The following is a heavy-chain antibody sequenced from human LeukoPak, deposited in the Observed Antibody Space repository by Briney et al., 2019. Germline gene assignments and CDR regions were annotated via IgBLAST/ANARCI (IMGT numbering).Heavy chain of an antibody. CDR3: ARTRDGIAARPDYYYMDV. V-gene: IGHV4-59*08. Sequence: SETLSLTCTVSGGFISPYYWSWIRQSPGKELEWIGCIYYSGTTNYNPSLKSRVTISADTSKNQFSLKLSSVTAADTAVYYCARTRDGIAARPDYYYMDVWGKGTTVTVSS. CDR2: IYYSGTT. D-gene: IGHD6-6*01. CDR1: GGFISPYY. J-gene: IGHJ6*03.